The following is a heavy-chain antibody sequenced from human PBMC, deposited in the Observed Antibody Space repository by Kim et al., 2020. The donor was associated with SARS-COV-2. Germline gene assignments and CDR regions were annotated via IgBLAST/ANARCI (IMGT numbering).Heavy chain of an antibody. Sequence: GGSLRLSCAASGFTFSSYSMNWVRQAPGKGLEWVSYISSSSSTIYYADSVKGRFTISRDNAKNSLYLQMNSLRAEDTAVYYCARDKGHYYDSSGYYREDYYCMDVWGQGTTVTVSS. V-gene: IGHV3-48*04. J-gene: IGHJ6*02. CDR3: ARDKGHYYDSSGYYREDYYCMDV. CDR1: GFTFSSYS. CDR2: ISSSSSTI. D-gene: IGHD3-22*01.